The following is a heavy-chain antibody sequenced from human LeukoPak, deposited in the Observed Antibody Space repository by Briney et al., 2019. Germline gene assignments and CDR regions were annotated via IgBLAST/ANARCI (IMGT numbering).Heavy chain of an antibody. D-gene: IGHD6-19*01. V-gene: IGHV1-46*01. CDR3: ARGRPGSGWSFDY. Sequence: ASVKVSCKASGYTFTGYYMHWVRQAPGQGLEWMGIINPSGGTTNYAQKFQGRVTMTRDTSTTTLCMELSSLRSEDTAVYYCARGRPGSGWSFDYWGQGTLVTVSS. CDR1: GYTFTGYY. J-gene: IGHJ4*02. CDR2: INPSGGTT.